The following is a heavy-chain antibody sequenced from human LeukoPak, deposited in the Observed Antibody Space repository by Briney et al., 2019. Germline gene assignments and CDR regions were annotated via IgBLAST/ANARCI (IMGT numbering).Heavy chain of an antibody. V-gene: IGHV3-23*01. D-gene: IGHD3-22*01. CDR3: AKRGVVIRVILVGFHKEAYYFDS. CDR1: GITLSNYG. CDR2: ISGSGGGT. Sequence: PGGSLRLSCAVSGITLSNYGMSWVRQAPGKGLEWVAGISGSGGGTKYADSVKGRFTISRDNHKNTLYLQMKSLRAEDTAVYFCAKRGVVIRVILVGFHKEAYYFDSWGQGALVTVSS. J-gene: IGHJ4*02.